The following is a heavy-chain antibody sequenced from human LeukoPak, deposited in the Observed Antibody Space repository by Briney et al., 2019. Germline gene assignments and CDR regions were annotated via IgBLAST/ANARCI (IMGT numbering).Heavy chain of an antibody. J-gene: IGHJ5*02. V-gene: IGHV3-23*01. CDR3: ARVDGSGSYFYWFDP. CDR2: ISGSGGST. D-gene: IGHD3-10*01. CDR1: GFTFSSYA. Sequence: GGSLRLSCAASGFTFSSYAMSWVRQAPGKGLEWVSAISGSGGSTYYADSVKGRFTISRDNSKNTLYLQMNSLRAEDTAVYYCARVDGSGSYFYWFDPWGQGTLDTVSS.